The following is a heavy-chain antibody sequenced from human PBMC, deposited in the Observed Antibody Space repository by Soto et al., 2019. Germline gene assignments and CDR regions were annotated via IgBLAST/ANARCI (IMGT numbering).Heavy chain of an antibody. J-gene: IGHJ4*02. CDR2: IYYSGST. V-gene: IGHV4-39*01. D-gene: IGHD3-22*01. Sequence: SETLSLTCPVSGGSISSSSYYWGWIRQPPGKGLEWIVSIYYSGSTYYNPSLKSRVTISVDTSKNQFSLKLSSVTAADTAVYYCARIVVSWEYFDYWGQGTLVTVSS. CDR1: GGSISSSSYY. CDR3: ARIVVSWEYFDY.